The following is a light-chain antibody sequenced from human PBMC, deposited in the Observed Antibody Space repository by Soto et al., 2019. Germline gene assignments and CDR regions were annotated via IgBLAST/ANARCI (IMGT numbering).Light chain of an antibody. CDR3: QRRSNCPLT. Sequence: EIALTQSPAPLSLSPGEIDTLSSRASHSVCSYFAWYQQKPGQAPRLLIYDTSNRATGIPARFSGSGSGTDFTRTISSLEHEDSAVYYCQRRSNCPLTFDQGTKVEIK. J-gene: IGKJ1*01. V-gene: IGKV3-11*01. CDR2: DTS. CDR1: HSVCSY.